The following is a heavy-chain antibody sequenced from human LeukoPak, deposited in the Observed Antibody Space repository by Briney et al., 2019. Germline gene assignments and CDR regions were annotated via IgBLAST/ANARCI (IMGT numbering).Heavy chain of an antibody. CDR3: ALLWPDY. Sequence: PGGSLRLSCAASGFTFSSYGMHWVRQAPGKGLEWVSVIYSGGSTFYADSVKGRFTISRDSSKNTVYLQMNSLRAEDTAVYYCALLWPDYWGQGTLVTVSS. V-gene: IGHV3-NL1*01. CDR2: IYSGGST. D-gene: IGHD3-10*01. J-gene: IGHJ4*02. CDR1: GFTFSSYG.